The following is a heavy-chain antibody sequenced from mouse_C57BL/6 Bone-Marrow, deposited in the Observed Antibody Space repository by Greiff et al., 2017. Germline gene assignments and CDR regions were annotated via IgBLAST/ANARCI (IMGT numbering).Heavy chain of an antibody. J-gene: IGHJ2*01. V-gene: IGHV1-80*01. Sequence: VQLQQSGAELVKPGASVKISCKASGYAFSSSWMNWVKQRPGKGLEWIGQFYPGDGDTNYDGKFKGKATLTADKSSSTAYMQLSSLTSEDSAVYFCARSGYYGYYWGQGTTLTVSS. CDR3: ARSGYYGYY. CDR2: FYPGDGDT. D-gene: IGHD1-1*01. CDR1: GYAFSSSW.